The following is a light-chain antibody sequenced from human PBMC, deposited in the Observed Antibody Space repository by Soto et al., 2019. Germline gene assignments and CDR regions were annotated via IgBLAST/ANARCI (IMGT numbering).Light chain of an antibody. CDR1: QSVGSN. CDR2: GAS. Sequence: EIVMTQSPATLSVSPGERATLFCRTSQSVGSNLAWYQQIPGQAPRLLIYGASTRATGVPARFSGSGSGTQFTLTITSLQSEDFAIYYCQQYNKWPPWTFGQGTKVDIK. CDR3: QQYNKWPPWT. J-gene: IGKJ1*01. V-gene: IGKV3-15*01.